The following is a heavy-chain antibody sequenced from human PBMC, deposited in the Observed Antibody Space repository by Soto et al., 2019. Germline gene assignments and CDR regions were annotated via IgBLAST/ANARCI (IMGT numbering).Heavy chain of an antibody. J-gene: IGHJ6*01. Sequence: GESLKISCKGSGYSFSTFWIGWVRQMPVEGLEWMGIIYPCDSDTRYRPSFQGQVTISADKFISTAFLQWNNLKASDTAMYYCARSGRNGYYGMAVWGQGTTVTLSS. V-gene: IGHV5-51*01. CDR3: ARSGRNGYYGMAV. CDR2: IYPCDSDT. D-gene: IGHD1-26*01. CDR1: GYSFSTFW.